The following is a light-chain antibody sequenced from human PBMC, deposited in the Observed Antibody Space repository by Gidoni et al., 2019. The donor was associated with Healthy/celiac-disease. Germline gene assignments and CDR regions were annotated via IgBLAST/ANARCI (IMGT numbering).Light chain of an antibody. CDR3: QQLNSYPT. Sequence: DIPLTQSPSFLSASVGDRVTITCRASQGISSYLAWYQQKPGKAPKLLIYAASTLQSGVPSRFSGSGSGTEFTLTISSLQPEDFATYYCQQLNSYPTFXQXTKVEIK. CDR2: AAS. J-gene: IGKJ1*01. V-gene: IGKV1-9*01. CDR1: QGISSY.